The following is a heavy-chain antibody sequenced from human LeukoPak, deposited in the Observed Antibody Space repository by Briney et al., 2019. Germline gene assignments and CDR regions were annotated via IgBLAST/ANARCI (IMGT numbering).Heavy chain of an antibody. J-gene: IGHJ5*02. V-gene: IGHV1-24*01. CDR1: GYTLTELS. CDR3: ATVFPGAGAWFDP. Sequence: ASVKVSCKVSGYTLTELSMHWVRQAPGKGLEWMGGFDPEDCETIYAQKCQGRVTMTEDTSTDTAYMELSSLRSEDTAVYYCATVFPGAGAWFDPWGQGTLVTVSS. D-gene: IGHD1-26*01. CDR2: FDPEDCET.